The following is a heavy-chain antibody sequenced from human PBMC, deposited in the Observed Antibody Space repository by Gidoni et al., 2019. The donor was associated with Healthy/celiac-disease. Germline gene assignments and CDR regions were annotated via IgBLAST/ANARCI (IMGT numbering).Heavy chain of an antibody. V-gene: IGHV3-21*01. CDR3: ARDRGGRVEDY. Sequence: EVQLVESGGGLVKPGGSLRLSCAASGFTFSSYSMNWVRQAPGKGLEWFSSSRSSSSYIYYADSVKGRFTISRDNAKNSLYLKMNSLRAEDTAVYYCARDRGGRVEDYWGQGTLVTVSS. D-gene: IGHD3-10*01. J-gene: IGHJ4*02. CDR1: GFTFSSYS. CDR2: SRSSSSYI.